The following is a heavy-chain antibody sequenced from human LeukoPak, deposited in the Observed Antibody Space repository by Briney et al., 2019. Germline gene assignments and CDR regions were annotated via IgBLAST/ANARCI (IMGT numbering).Heavy chain of an antibody. CDR2: IYHSGST. CDR3: ARGGRSSTSRSNVVKGVDY. J-gene: IGHJ4*02. V-gene: IGHV4-30-2*01. CDR1: GGSISSGGYS. D-gene: IGHD2-2*01. Sequence: SQTLSLTCAVSGGSISSGGYSWSWIRQPPGKGLEWIGYIYHSGSTYYNPSLKSRVTISVDRSKNQFSLKLSSVTAADTAVYYCARGGRSSTSRSNVVKGVDYWGQGTLVTVSS.